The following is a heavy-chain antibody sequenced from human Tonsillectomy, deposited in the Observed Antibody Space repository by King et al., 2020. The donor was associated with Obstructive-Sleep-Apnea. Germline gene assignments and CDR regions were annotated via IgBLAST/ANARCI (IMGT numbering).Heavy chain of an antibody. Sequence: QLQESGPGLVKPSETLYLTCTVAGGSMSSYYWSWIRQPPGKGLEWIGYIYYSGSTNYNPSLKSRVTISVDTSKNQFSLKLRSVTAADTAVYYCARGPSSSWYLVDYWGQGIMVTVSS. CDR2: IYYSGST. J-gene: IGHJ4*02. CDR3: ARGPSSSWYLVDY. D-gene: IGHD6-13*01. V-gene: IGHV4-59*01. CDR1: GGSMSSYY.